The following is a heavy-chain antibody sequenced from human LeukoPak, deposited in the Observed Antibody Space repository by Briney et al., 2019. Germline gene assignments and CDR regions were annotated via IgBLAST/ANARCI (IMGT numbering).Heavy chain of an antibody. Sequence: PGRSLRLSCAASGFTFSSYGMHWVRQAPGKGLEWVAVISYDGSNKYYADSVKGRFTISRDNSKNTLYLQMNSLRAEDTAVYYCAKDLSTMVLGAEPYHLFDYWGQGTLVTVSS. D-gene: IGHD3-10*01. CDR2: ISYDGSNK. J-gene: IGHJ4*02. CDR3: AKDLSTMVLGAEPYHLFDY. V-gene: IGHV3-30*18. CDR1: GFTFSSYG.